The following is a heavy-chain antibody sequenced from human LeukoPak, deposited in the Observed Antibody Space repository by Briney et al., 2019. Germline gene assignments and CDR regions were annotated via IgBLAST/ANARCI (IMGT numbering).Heavy chain of an antibody. J-gene: IGHJ4*02. V-gene: IGHV3-23*01. D-gene: IGHD6-6*01. CDR3: ARVPGSSVSIAARPYYFDY. Sequence: GGSLRLSCAASGFTFSSYAMSWVRQAPGKGLEWVSVINGAGGATYYADSVKGRFAISRDNSKNTLYLQINSLTAEDTAVYYCARVPGSSVSIAARPYYFDYWGQGALVTVSS. CDR2: INGAGGAT. CDR1: GFTFSSYA.